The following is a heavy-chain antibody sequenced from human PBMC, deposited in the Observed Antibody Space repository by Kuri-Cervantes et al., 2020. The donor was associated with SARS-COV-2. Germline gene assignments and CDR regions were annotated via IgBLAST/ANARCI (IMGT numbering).Heavy chain of an antibody. D-gene: IGHD2-15*01. J-gene: IGHJ3*02. CDR2: ISSSSSYI. Sequence: GGSLRLSCAASGFTFSSYSMNWVRQAPGKGLEWVSSISSSSSYIYYADSVKGRFTISRDNAKNSLYLQMNSLRAEDTAVYYCARDRGYCSGGSCYQHDAFDIWGQGTMVTVSS. CDR1: GFTFSSYS. CDR3: ARDRGYCSGGSCYQHDAFDI. V-gene: IGHV3-21*01.